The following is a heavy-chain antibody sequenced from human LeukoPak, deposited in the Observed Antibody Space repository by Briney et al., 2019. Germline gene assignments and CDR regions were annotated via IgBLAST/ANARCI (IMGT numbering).Heavy chain of an antibody. D-gene: IGHD3-3*01. V-gene: IGHV4-59*01. Sequence: SETLSLTCTVSGGSIRSYYWSWIRQFPGKGLEWIGYIYYSGITKYNPSLKSRVIISMDTSKNQFSLKLSSVTAADTAIYYCARVDFWSGFPSAFDYWGQGTLVTVSS. CDR3: ARVDFWSGFPSAFDY. CDR2: IYYSGIT. CDR1: GGSIRSYY. J-gene: IGHJ4*02.